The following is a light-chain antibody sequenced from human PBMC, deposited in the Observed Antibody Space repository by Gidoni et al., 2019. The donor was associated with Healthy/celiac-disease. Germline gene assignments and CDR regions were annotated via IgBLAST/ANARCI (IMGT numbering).Light chain of an antibody. V-gene: IGKV3-20*01. Sequence: EIVLTQSPGTLSLSPGERATLSCRASQSVSSSYLAWYQQKPGQAPRLLIYGAASRATGIPDRFSGSGSGTDFTLTISRLVPEDFAVYYCQQYGSSSLTFXGXTKVEIK. CDR1: QSVSSSY. CDR3: QQYGSSSLT. J-gene: IGKJ4*01. CDR2: GAA.